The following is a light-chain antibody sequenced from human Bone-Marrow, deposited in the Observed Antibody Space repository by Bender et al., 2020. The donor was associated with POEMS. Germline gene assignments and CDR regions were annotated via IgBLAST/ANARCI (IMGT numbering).Light chain of an antibody. CDR3: CSYIGSNIFV. CDR1: NSDVGSYTL. Sequence: QSALTQPASVSGSPGQSITISCTGTNSDVGSYTLVSWYQQHPGKAPKLMIYEGSKRPSGVSNRFSGSKSGNTASLTISGLQAEDEADYYCCSYIGSNIFVFGGGTKVTVL. V-gene: IGLV2-23*03. J-gene: IGLJ2*01. CDR2: EGS.